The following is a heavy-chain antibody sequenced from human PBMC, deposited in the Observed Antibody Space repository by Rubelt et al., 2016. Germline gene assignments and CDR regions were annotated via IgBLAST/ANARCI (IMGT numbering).Heavy chain of an antibody. J-gene: IGHJ1*01. CDR1: GGTFSSYA. CDR3: ARAQYSSGWTG. V-gene: IGHV1-18*01. Sequence: QVQLVQSGAEVKKPGSSVKVSCKASGGTFSSYAISWVRQAPGQGLEWRGGISAYTGYTNYAQKLQGRVTMTTDTSTGTAYRELRSLRSDETAVYYCARAQYSSGWTGWGQGTLVTVSS. D-gene: IGHD6-19*01. CDR2: ISAYTGYT.